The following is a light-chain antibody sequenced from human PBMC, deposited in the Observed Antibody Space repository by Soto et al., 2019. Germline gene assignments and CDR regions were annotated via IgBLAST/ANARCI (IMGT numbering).Light chain of an antibody. Sequence: QSVLTQPASVSGSPGQSITISCTGTSSDVGSYNLVSWYQQHPGKAPKLMIYEGTKRPSGVSNRFSGSKSGNTASLTISGLQAEDEADYYCCSYAGGVIFGGRTKLTVL. J-gene: IGLJ2*01. CDR3: CSYAGGVI. CDR2: EGT. V-gene: IGLV2-23*01. CDR1: SSDVGSYNL.